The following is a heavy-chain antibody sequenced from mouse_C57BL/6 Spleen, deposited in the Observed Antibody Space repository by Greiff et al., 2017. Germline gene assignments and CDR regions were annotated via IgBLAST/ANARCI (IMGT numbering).Heavy chain of an antibody. D-gene: IGHD2-1*01. CDR2: IDPENGDT. J-gene: IGHJ3*01. V-gene: IGHV14-4*01. CDR3: LVYYYAAWFGD. Sequence: VQLQQPGAELVRPGASVKLSCTASGFNFKDDCMHWVKQRPEQGLEWIGWIDPENGDTKYASKFQGKATITADTSSNTAYLQLSSLTSEDTAVYYCLVYYYAAWFGDWGQGSLVTVSA. CDR1: GFNFKDDC.